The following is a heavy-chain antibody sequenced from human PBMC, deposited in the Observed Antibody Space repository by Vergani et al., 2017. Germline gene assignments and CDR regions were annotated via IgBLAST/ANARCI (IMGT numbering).Heavy chain of an antibody. CDR1: GGSISSGSYY. Sequence: QVQLQESGPGLVKPSQTLSLTCTVSGGSISSGSYYWSWIRQPAGKGLAWIGRIYTSGSTNYNPSLKSRVTISVDTSKNQFSLKLSSVTAADTAVYYCARESGNYGDYDDAFDIWGQGTMVTVSS. CDR3: ARESGNYGDYDDAFDI. V-gene: IGHV4-61*02. CDR2: IYTSGST. D-gene: IGHD4-17*01. J-gene: IGHJ3*02.